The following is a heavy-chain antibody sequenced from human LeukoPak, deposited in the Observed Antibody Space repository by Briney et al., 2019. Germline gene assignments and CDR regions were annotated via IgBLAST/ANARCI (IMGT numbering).Heavy chain of an antibody. J-gene: IGHJ4*02. CDR1: GGSISSSSYY. CDR2: IYYSGST. V-gene: IGHV4-39*07. D-gene: IGHD3-9*01. CDR3: ARDRYFDWLERDYFDY. Sequence: SETLSLTCTVSGGSISSSSYYWGWIRQPPGKGLEWIGSIYYSGSTYYNPSLKSRVTISVDTSKNQFSLKLSSVTAADTAVYYCARDRYFDWLERDYFDYWGQGTLVTVSS.